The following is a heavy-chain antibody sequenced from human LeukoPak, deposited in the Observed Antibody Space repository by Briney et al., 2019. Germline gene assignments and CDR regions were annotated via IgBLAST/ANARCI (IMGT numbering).Heavy chain of an antibody. V-gene: IGHV4-39*01. D-gene: IGHD2-15*01. CDR2: SYYSGST. CDR1: GGSISSTTYY. Sequence: SETLSLTCTVSGGSISSTTYYWGWIRQPPGKGLEWIGSSYYSGSTYYNPSLKSRVTISVDTSKNQFSLKLSSVTAADTPVYCCARHLLGYCSGGNCYYFDFWGQGTLVTVSS. CDR3: ARHLLGYCSGGNCYYFDF. J-gene: IGHJ4*02.